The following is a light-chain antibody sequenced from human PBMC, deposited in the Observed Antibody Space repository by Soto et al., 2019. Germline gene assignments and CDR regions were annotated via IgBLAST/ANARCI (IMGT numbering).Light chain of an antibody. J-gene: IGKJ1*01. CDR1: QSVSSI. V-gene: IGKV3-15*01. CDR3: QQYNNWPRT. CDR2: GAS. Sequence: EIVMTQSPATLSVSPGERATLSCRASQSVSSILAWYQQKPGQAPRLLIYGASTRATGIPARFSGSGSGTEFTLTISSLQSEDFAVYYCQQYNNWPRTFGQGPKVEIK.